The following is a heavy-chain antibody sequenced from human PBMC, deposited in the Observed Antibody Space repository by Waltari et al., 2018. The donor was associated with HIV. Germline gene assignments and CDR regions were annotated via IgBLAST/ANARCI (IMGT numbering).Heavy chain of an antibody. V-gene: IGHV1-58*01. D-gene: IGHD1-1*01. CDR2: IVVGSGNT. Sequence: QMQLVQSGPEVKKPGTSVKVSCKASGFTFTSPAVQWVRQARGQRLEWIGWIVVGSGNTNYAQKFQERVTITRDMSTSTAYMELSSLRSEDTAVYYCAAETNDGPFDYWGQGTLVTVSS. CDR1: GFTFTSPA. CDR3: AAETNDGPFDY. J-gene: IGHJ4*02.